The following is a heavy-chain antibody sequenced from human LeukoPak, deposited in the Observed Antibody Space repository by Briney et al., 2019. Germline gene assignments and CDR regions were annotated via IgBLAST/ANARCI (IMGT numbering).Heavy chain of an antibody. CDR1: GGTFSSYA. J-gene: IGHJ1*01. V-gene: IGHV1-69*06. CDR2: IIPIFGTA. Sequence: GASVKVSCKAPGGTFSSYAISWVRQAPGQGLEWMGGIIPIFGTANYAQKFQGRVTITADKSTSTAYMELSSLRSEDTAVYYCARAPIRDSSGYQAGEYFQHWGQGTLVTVSS. CDR3: ARAPIRDSSGYQAGEYFQH. D-gene: IGHD3-22*01.